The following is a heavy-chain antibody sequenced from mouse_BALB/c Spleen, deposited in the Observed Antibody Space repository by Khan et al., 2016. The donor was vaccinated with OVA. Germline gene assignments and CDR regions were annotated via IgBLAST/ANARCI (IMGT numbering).Heavy chain of an antibody. CDR3: TRLAYYYNSEGFAY. Sequence: EVELVESGGDLVKPGGSLKLSCAASGFTFSTYGMSWVRQTPDKRLEWVAGISSGGSYTYYPDSVKGRFTISRDNAKNTLHLQMSSLRSEGTAMYYCTRLAYYYNSEGFAYWGQGTLVTVSA. CDR2: ISSGGSYT. V-gene: IGHV5-6*01. J-gene: IGHJ3*01. CDR1: GFTFSTYG. D-gene: IGHD1-1*01.